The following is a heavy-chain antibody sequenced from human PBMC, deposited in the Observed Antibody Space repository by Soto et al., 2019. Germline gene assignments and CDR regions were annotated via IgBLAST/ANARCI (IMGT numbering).Heavy chain of an antibody. D-gene: IGHD3-3*01. CDR1: GFTFTSSA. J-gene: IGHJ4*02. Sequence: GASVKVSCKASGFTFTSSAVQWVRQARGQRLEWIGWIVVGSGNTNYAQKFQERVTITRDMSTSTAYMELSSLRSEDTAVYYCAAGVVTSYAGVFDYWGQGTLVTVSS. CDR3: AAGVVTSYAGVFDY. CDR2: IVVGSGNT. V-gene: IGHV1-58*01.